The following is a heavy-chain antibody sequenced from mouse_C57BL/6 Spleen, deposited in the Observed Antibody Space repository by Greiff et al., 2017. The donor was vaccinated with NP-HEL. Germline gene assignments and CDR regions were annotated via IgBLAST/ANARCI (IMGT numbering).Heavy chain of an antibody. Sequence: VKLVESGAELVKPGASVKISCKASGYAFSSYWMNWVKQRPGRGLEWIGQIYPGDGDTNYNGKFKGKATLTADKSSSTAYMQLSSLTSEDSAFYFCARGYYGSSPGLYFDYWGQGTTLTVSS. D-gene: IGHD1-1*01. CDR1: GYAFSSYW. CDR3: ARGYYGSSPGLYFDY. CDR2: IYPGDGDT. V-gene: IGHV1-80*01. J-gene: IGHJ2*01.